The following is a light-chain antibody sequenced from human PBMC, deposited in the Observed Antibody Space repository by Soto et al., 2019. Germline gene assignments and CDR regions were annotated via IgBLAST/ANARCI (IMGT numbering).Light chain of an antibody. CDR3: SSYASSSALGV. Sequence: QSALTKPASVSGSPGQSITISCTGTSSDVGGYNYVSWYQQHPGKAPKLMIYDVSNRPSGVSNRFSGSKSGNTASLTISGLPAEDEADYYCSSYASSSALGVFGTGTKLTVL. CDR1: SSDVGGYNY. J-gene: IGLJ1*01. V-gene: IGLV2-14*01. CDR2: DVS.